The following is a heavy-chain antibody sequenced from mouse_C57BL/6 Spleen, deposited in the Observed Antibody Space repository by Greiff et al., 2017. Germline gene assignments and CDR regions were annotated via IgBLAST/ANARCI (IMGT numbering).Heavy chain of an antibody. D-gene: IGHD4-1*01. V-gene: IGHV5-17*01. Sequence: EVQRVESGGGLVKPGGSLKLSCAASGFTFSDYGMHWVRQAPEQGLEWVAYISSGRSTIYYADTVKGRFTISRDNAKDTLLLQMTSLRSEDTAMYDCAKTGPGIIDYAMDYWGQGTSVTVSS. CDR2: ISSGRSTI. CDR3: AKTGPGIIDYAMDY. J-gene: IGHJ4*01. CDR1: GFTFSDYG.